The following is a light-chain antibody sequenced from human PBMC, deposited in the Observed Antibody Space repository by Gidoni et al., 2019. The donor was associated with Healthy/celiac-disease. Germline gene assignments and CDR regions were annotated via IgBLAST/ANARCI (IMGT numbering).Light chain of an antibody. CDR1: SSNIGAGYD. CDR3: QSYDSSLSGV. Sequence: QSVLTHPPSVSAAPGQGVTISCTGSSSNIGAGYDVHWYQQLPGTAPKLLIYGNSNRPSGVPDRFSGSKSGTSASLAITGLQAEDEADYYCQSYDSSLSGVFGGGTKLTVL. CDR2: GNS. V-gene: IGLV1-40*01. J-gene: IGLJ3*02.